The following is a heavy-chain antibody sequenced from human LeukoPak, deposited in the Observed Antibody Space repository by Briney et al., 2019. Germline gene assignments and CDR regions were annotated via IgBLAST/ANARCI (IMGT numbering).Heavy chain of an antibody. J-gene: IGHJ4*02. CDR3: ARDPPRRYDY. CDR1: GFTFSDYS. Sequence: GSLRLSCAASGFTFSDYSMNWVRQAPGKGLEWISYIDSSSGTIYYADSVKGRFTISRDNAKNSLYLQMNSLRAEDTVVYYCARDPPRRYDYWGQGTLVTVSS. CDR2: IDSSSGTI. V-gene: IGHV3-48*01. D-gene: IGHD1-14*01.